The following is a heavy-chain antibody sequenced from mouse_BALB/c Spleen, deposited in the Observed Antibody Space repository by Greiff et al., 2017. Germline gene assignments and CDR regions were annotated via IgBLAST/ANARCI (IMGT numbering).Heavy chain of an antibody. CDR2: INPYNDGT. V-gene: IGHV1-14*01. D-gene: IGHD2-4*01. Sequence: EVKLQESGPELVKPGASVKMSCKASGYTFTSYVMHWVKQKPGQGLEWIGYINPYNDGTKYNEKFKGKATLTSDKSSSTAYMELSSLTSEDSAVYYCAREMITTGYFDVWGAGTTVTVSS. CDR1: GYTFTSYV. CDR3: AREMITTGYFDV. J-gene: IGHJ1*01.